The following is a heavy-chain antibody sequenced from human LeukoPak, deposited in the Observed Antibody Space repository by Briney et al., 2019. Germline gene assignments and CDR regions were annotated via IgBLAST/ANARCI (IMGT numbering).Heavy chain of an antibody. V-gene: IGHV3-23*01. D-gene: IGHD3-22*01. CDR3: AKCHRPYYYDSSGYPDY. CDR1: GFTLSSYE. CDR2: IGYGGADS. J-gene: IGHJ4*02. Sequence: GGSLRLSCTVSGFTLSSYEMTWFRQAPGKGLEWVSSIGYGGADSHYADSVKGRFTISRDNSKNTLYLQMNSLRAEDTAVYYCAKCHRPYYYDSSGYPDYWGQGTLVTVSS.